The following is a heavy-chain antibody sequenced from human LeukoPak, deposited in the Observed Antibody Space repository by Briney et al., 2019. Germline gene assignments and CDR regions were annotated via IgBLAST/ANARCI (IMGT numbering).Heavy chain of an antibody. CDR1: GFILNVYG. Sequence: GGSLRLSCAASGFILNVYGMRWVRQAPGKGLEWVADIWFDKNQHFADSVKGRFAISRDNSKNTVYLQINSLRAEDTAVYYCARDRHCVNGVCHSPPGMDVWGQGTTVTVSS. CDR3: ARDRHCVNGVCHSPPGMDV. D-gene: IGHD2-8*01. J-gene: IGHJ6*02. V-gene: IGHV3-33*01. CDR2: IWFDKNQ.